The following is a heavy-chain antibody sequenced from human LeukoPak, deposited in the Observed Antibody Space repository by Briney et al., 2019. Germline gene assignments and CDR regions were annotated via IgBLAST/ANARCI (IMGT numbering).Heavy chain of an antibody. J-gene: IGHJ4*02. CDR3: AREDRSWYYDFWSGPRDFDY. Sequence: GGSLRLSCAASGFTFSSYSMNSVRQAPGKGLEWVSSISSSSSYIYYADSVKGRFTISRDNTKNSLYLQMNSLRAEDTAVYYCAREDRSWYYDFWSGPRDFDYWGQGTLVTVSS. CDR1: GFTFSSYS. CDR2: ISSSSSYI. D-gene: IGHD3-3*01. V-gene: IGHV3-21*01.